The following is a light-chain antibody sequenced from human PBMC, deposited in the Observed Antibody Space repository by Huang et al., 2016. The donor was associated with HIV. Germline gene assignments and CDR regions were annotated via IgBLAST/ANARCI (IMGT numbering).Light chain of an antibody. V-gene: IGKV3D-15*01. CDR2: GAS. CDR1: QGVSNN. Sequence: EILMTQSPATLSVSPGERATLSCRASQGVSNNIAWYQQKPGQTPRLLIHGASTRATGIAAKFSGRGSGTDFTLTITSLQPEDSAVYYCQHYNNWPPWTFGPGTQVEI. J-gene: IGKJ1*01. CDR3: QHYNNWPPWT.